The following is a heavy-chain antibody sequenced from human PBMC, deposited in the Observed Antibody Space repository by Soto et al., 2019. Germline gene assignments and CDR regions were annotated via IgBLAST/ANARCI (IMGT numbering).Heavy chain of an antibody. CDR2: ISSSSSYI. J-gene: IGHJ4*02. CDR3: ARVVDGDYNFDY. D-gene: IGHD4-17*01. CDR1: GFTFSSYS. V-gene: IGHV3-21*01. Sequence: GGSLRLPCAASGFTFSSYSMNWVRQAPGKGLEWVSSISSSSSYIYYADSVKGRFTISRDNAKNSLYLQMNSLRAEDTAVYYCARVVDGDYNFDYWGQGTLVTVSS.